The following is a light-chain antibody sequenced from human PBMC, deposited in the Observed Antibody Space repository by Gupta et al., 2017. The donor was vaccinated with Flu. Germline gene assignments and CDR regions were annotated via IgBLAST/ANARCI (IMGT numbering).Light chain of an antibody. Sequence: QSVLTQPPSVSGAPGQRVTISCTGSSSNIGAGYDVHWYQQHPGTAPKPLIYGNSDRPSGVPDRFSGSKSGTSASLAITGLQAEDEADYYCQSYDSSLSVIFGGGTKLTVL. CDR3: QSYDSSLSVI. J-gene: IGLJ2*01. CDR1: SSNIGAGYD. V-gene: IGLV1-40*01. CDR2: GNS.